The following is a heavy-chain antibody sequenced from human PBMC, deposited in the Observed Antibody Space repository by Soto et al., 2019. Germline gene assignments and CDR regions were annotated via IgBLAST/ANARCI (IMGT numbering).Heavy chain of an antibody. V-gene: IGHV3-30*18. J-gene: IGHJ6*02. D-gene: IGHD3-10*01. CDR3: AKEAWFGPYNSHGMDV. CDR2: ISYDGSNK. CDR1: GFTFSSYG. Sequence: HPGGSLRLSCAASGFTFSSYGMHWVRQAPGKGLEWVAVISYDGSNKYYADSVKGRFTISRDNSKNTLYLQMNSLRAEDTAVYYCAKEAWFGPYNSHGMDVWGQGTTVTVSS.